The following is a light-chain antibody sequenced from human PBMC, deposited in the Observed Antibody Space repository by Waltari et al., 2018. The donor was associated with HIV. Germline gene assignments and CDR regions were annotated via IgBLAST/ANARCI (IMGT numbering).Light chain of an antibody. CDR2: EVS. V-gene: IGLV2-8*01. CDR1: SSDVGGYNY. Sequence: QSALTPPPSASGSPGTSVTISCPGTSSDVGGYNYVSCYQQHPGKAPKLMIYEVSKRPSGVPDRFSGSKSGNTASLTVSGLQAEDEADYYCNSYAGSNNWVFGGGTKLTVL. CDR3: NSYAGSNNWV. J-gene: IGLJ3*02.